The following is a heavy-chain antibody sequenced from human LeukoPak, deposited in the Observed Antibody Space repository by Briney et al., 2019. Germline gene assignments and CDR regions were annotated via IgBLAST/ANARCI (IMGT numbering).Heavy chain of an antibody. Sequence: PGGSLRLSCAASGFTFSSYAMSWVRQAPGKGLEWVSAISGSGGSTYYADSVKGRFTISRDNSKNTLYLQMNSLRAEDTAVYYCAKDPYGSYEMGGFDYWGQGTLVTVSS. J-gene: IGHJ4*02. D-gene: IGHD1-26*01. CDR3: AKDPYGSYEMGGFDY. CDR2: ISGSGGST. CDR1: GFTFSSYA. V-gene: IGHV3-23*01.